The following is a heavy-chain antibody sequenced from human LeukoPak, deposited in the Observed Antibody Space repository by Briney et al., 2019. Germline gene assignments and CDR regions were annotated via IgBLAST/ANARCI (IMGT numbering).Heavy chain of an antibody. CDR2: INQDGSDT. J-gene: IGHJ4*02. V-gene: IGHV3-7*01. CDR3: ARDSGWYTRDY. Sequence: GGSLRLSCAASGLTFSPYWMSWVRQAPGKGLEWVANINQDGSDTYYVDSVKGRFTISRDNAKNSLYLQMNSLRAEDTAVYYCARDSGWYTRDYWGQGTLVTVSS. CDR1: GLTFSPYW. D-gene: IGHD6-19*01.